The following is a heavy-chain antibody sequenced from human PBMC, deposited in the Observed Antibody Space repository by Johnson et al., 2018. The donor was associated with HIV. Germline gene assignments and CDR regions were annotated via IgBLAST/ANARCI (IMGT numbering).Heavy chain of an antibody. Sequence: QVQLVESGGGVVQPGRSLRLSCAASGFTFSSYAMHWVRQAPGKGLEWVAVISNDGDNKYYADSVKGRFTISRDNSKNTLYLQMNSLRAEDTAVYYCARGPWAGVGATDAFDIWGQGTMVTVSS. V-gene: IGHV3-30*14. CDR3: ARGPWAGVGATDAFDI. D-gene: IGHD1-26*01. CDR2: ISNDGDNK. J-gene: IGHJ3*02. CDR1: GFTFSSYA.